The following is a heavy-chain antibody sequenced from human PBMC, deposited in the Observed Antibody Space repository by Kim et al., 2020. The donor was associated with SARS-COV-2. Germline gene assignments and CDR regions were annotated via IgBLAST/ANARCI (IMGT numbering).Heavy chain of an antibody. Sequence: SETLSLTCAVYGGSFSGYYWSWIRQPPGKGLEWIGEINHSGSTNYNPSLKGRVTISVDTSKNQFSLKLSSVTAADTAVYYCARGPGYSSSWYGARNWFDPWGQGTLVTVSS. J-gene: IGHJ5*02. V-gene: IGHV4-34*01. CDR1: GGSFSGYY. CDR2: INHSGST. D-gene: IGHD6-13*01. CDR3: ARGPGYSSSWYGARNWFDP.